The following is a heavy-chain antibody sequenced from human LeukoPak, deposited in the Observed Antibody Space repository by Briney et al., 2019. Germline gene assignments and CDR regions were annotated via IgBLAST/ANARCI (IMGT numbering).Heavy chain of an antibody. CDR1: GFTFTSYG. CDR2: ISGSGDTT. J-gene: IGHJ6*02. D-gene: IGHD5-12*01. Sequence: GRSRRLSCAASGFTFTSYGMSWVRQGPAKGLEWVAAISGSGDTTFYAESVQGRFTISRDNSKNTVYLQMNSLRVEDTAVYYSAKDRGYDFSYGLDVWGQGTTVTVSS. CDR3: AKDRGYDFSYGLDV. V-gene: IGHV3-23*01.